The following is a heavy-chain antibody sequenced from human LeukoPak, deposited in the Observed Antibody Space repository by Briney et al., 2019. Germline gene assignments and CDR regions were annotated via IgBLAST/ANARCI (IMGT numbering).Heavy chain of an antibody. V-gene: IGHV4-59*01. J-gene: IGHJ5*02. CDR2: ISYSGST. CDR1: GDSISDYY. CDR3: ARGLDYYGSRRQSWLDP. Sequence: TSETLSLTCTVSGDSISDYYWQWIRQPPGKGLEWIGYISYSGSTNHNPSLKSRGAISIDTSKTQFSLKLSSVTAADSAVYYCARGLDYYGSRRQSWLDPWGQGILVTVSS. D-gene: IGHD3-10*01.